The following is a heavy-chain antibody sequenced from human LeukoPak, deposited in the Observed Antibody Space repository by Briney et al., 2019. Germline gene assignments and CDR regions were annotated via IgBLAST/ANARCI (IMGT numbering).Heavy chain of an antibody. Sequence: ASVKVSCKASGYTFTGYYMHWVRQAPGQGLEWMGWINPNSGGTNYAQKFQGRVTMTRDTSISTAYMELSRLRSDDTAVYYCARDLGGIYDSSGYYYYFDYWGQGTLVIVSS. CDR1: GYTFTGYY. D-gene: IGHD3-22*01. J-gene: IGHJ4*02. CDR2: INPNSGGT. CDR3: ARDLGGIYDSSGYYYYFDY. V-gene: IGHV1-2*02.